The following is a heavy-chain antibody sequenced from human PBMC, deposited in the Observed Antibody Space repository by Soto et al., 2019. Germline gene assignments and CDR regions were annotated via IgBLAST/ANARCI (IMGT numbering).Heavy chain of an antibody. CDR1: GYTLTELS. V-gene: IGHV1-24*01. D-gene: IGHD6-13*01. Sequence: ASVKVSCKVSGYTLTELSMHWVRQAPGKGLEWMGGFDPEDGETIYAQKFQGRVTMTEDTSTDTAYMELSSLRSEDTAVYYCATPPVLYSSSWYIAFDIWGQGTMVTVS. J-gene: IGHJ3*02. CDR3: ATPPVLYSSSWYIAFDI. CDR2: FDPEDGET.